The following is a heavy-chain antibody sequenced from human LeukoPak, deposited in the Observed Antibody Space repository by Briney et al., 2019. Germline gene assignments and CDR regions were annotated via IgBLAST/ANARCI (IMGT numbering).Heavy chain of an antibody. V-gene: IGHV3-30*18. Sequence: GGSLRLSCAASGFTFSSYGMHWVRQAPGKGLEWVAVISYDGSNKYYADSVKGRFTISRDNSKNTLYLQMNSLRAKDTAVYYCAKDQGSGATGFDYWGQGTLVTVSS. J-gene: IGHJ4*02. CDR2: ISYDGSNK. D-gene: IGHD1-26*01. CDR1: GFTFSSYG. CDR3: AKDQGSGATGFDY.